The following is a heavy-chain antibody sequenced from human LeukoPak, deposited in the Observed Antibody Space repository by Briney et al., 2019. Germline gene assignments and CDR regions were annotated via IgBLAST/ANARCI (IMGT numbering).Heavy chain of an antibody. CDR2: INPNSGGT. CDR3: ARVNCSSTSCYSPGYYYYGMTS. CDR1: GYTFTGYY. J-gene: IGHJ6*02. D-gene: IGHD2-2*01. V-gene: IGHV1-2*02. Sequence: ASVKVSCKASGYTFTGYYMHWVRQAPGQGLEWMGWINPNSGGTNYAQKFQGRVTMTRDTSISTAYMELSRLRSDDTAVYYCARVNCSSTSCYSPGYYYYGMTSGAKGPRSPSP.